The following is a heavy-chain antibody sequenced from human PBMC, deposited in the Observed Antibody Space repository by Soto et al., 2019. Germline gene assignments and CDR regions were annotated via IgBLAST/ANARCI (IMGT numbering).Heavy chain of an antibody. J-gene: IGHJ4*02. Sequence: QLQLQESGPGLVKPSETLSLTCTVSGGSISSSSYYWGWIRQPPGKGLEWIGSIYYSGSTYYNPALQGRVTISVDTSKNQFSLKLSSVTAADTAVYSCARHTPAISISDHWGQGTLVTVSS. CDR2: IYYSGST. D-gene: IGHD2-15*01. CDR1: GGSISSSSYY. CDR3: ARHTPAISISDH. V-gene: IGHV4-39*01.